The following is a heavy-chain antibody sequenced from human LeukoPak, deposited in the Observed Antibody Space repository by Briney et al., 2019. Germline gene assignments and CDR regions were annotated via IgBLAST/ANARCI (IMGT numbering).Heavy chain of an antibody. Sequence: PSETLSLTCTVSGGSVSSHYWSWIRKPPGKGLEWIGYISYSGSTNYNPSLKSRVTISEDTSKNQVSLNLGSVTAADTAVYYCARGVSASGWNWFDPWGQGTLVIVSS. CDR2: ISYSGST. CDR1: GGSVSSHY. V-gene: IGHV4-59*02. D-gene: IGHD6-13*01. CDR3: ARGVSASGWNWFDP. J-gene: IGHJ5*02.